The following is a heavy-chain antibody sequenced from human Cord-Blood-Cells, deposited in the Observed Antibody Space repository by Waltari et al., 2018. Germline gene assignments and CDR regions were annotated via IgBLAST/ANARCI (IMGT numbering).Heavy chain of an antibody. D-gene: IGHD2-2*01. Sequence: QAQLVQSGAEVKKPGSSVKVSCKASGGTFSSYAIRWVRQAPGQGLEWMGGIIPIFGTANYAQKFQGRVTITADESTSTAYMELSSLRSEDTAVYYGARASDIVVVPAAIDYYYMDVWGKGTTVTVSS. J-gene: IGHJ6*03. CDR1: GGTFSSYA. CDR3: ARASDIVVVPAAIDYYYMDV. CDR2: IIPIFGTA. V-gene: IGHV1-69*01.